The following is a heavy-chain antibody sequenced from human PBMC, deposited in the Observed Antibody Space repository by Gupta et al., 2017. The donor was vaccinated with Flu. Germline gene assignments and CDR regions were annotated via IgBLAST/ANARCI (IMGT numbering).Heavy chain of an antibody. J-gene: IGHJ3*02. CDR3: ARKRGMTTVTHWDAFDI. V-gene: IGHV1-69*01. Sequence: QVQLVQSGAEVKKPGSSVKVSCKASGGTFSSYAISWVRQAPGQGLEWMGGIIPIFGTANYAQKFQGRVTITADESTSTAYMELSSLRSEDTAVYYCARKRGMTTVTHWDAFDIWGQGTMVTVSS. CDR1: GGTFSSYA. CDR2: IIPIFGTA. D-gene: IGHD4-17*01.